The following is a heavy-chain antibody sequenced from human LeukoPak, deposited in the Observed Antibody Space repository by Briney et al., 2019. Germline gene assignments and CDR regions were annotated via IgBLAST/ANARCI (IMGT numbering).Heavy chain of an antibody. CDR2: IYTSGGT. CDR1: GGSISSYY. CDR3: AREGDSSGWYYPFDY. J-gene: IGHJ4*02. V-gene: IGHV4-4*07. Sequence: SETLSLTCTVSGGSISSYYWSWIRQPAGNGLEWIGRIYTSGGTNYNPSLKSRVTMSVDTSKKQFSLKLSSVTAADTAVYYCAREGDSSGWYYPFDYWGQGTLVTVSS. D-gene: IGHD6-19*01.